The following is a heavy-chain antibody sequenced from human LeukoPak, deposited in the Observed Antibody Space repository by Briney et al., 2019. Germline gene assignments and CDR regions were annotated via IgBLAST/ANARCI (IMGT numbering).Heavy chain of an antibody. Sequence: GGSLRLSCAASGFTVSSNYMSWVRQAPGKGLEWVSVIYSGGSTYYADSVKGRFTISRDNSKNTLYLQMNSLRAEDTAVYYCARDRYDSSGYWPYYFDYWGQGTLVTVSS. CDR3: ARDRYDSSGYWPYYFDY. CDR2: IYSGGST. V-gene: IGHV3-53*01. CDR1: GFTVSSNY. J-gene: IGHJ4*02. D-gene: IGHD3-22*01.